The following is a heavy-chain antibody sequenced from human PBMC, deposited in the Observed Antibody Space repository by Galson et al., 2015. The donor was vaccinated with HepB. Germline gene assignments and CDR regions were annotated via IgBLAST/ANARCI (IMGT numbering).Heavy chain of an antibody. V-gene: IGHV3-43D*04. J-gene: IGHJ6*02. Sequence: LRLSCAASGFTFDDFAMHWVRQTPGKGLEWVSLISWDGHITSYTDSVRGRFTISRDNSKNSLYLQMNSLRAEDTALYYCVKDGRKLEGNYYYYGMDVWGQGTTVTVSS. CDR2: ISWDGHIT. D-gene: IGHD1-1*01. CDR3: VKDGRKLEGNYYYYGMDV. CDR1: GFTFDDFA.